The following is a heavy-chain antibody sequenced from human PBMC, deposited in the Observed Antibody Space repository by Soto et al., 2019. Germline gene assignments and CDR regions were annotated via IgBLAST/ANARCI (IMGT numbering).Heavy chain of an antibody. V-gene: IGHV3-23*01. J-gene: IGHJ4*02. CDR1: GFTFNSYV. CDR2: ISRSGRGSA. D-gene: IGHD3-22*01. Sequence: PGGSLRLSCAASGFTFNSYVMTWVRQAPGEGLEWVSSISRSGRGSAYYADSVKGRFTISRDNFENTLFLQMNNLRDEDTALYYCARGRYLDSSDYWVANLPFDHWGLGTLVTVSS. CDR3: ARGRYLDSSDYWVANLPFDH.